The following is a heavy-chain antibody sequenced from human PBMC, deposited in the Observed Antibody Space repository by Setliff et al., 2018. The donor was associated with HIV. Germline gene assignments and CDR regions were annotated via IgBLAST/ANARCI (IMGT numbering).Heavy chain of an antibody. Sequence: SETLSLTCTVSGGSISNYYWSWIRQPAGKGLEWIGRIYSTGSTNYNPSLKSRVTMSIDTSKNQFSLRLTSVTAADTAVYFCARRPMVRGFGRYYFDYWGQGTLVTVSS. D-gene: IGHD3-10*01. CDR3: ARRPMVRGFGRYYFDY. CDR2: IYSTGST. J-gene: IGHJ4*02. V-gene: IGHV4-4*07. CDR1: GGSISNYY.